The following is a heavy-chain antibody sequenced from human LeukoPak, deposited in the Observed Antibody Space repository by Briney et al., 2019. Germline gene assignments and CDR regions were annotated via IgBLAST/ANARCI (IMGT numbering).Heavy chain of an antibody. J-gene: IGHJ4*02. CDR3: ARHYSGYDMSHFDY. D-gene: IGHD5-12*01. CDR1: GFTFSSYN. Sequence: PGGSLRLSCAASGFTFSSYNMNWVRQAPGKGLEWVSFISSSSCYIYCADSVKGRFTISRDNAKNSLYLQMNSLRAEDTAVYYCARHYSGYDMSHFDYWGQGTLVTVSS. CDR2: ISSSSCYI. V-gene: IGHV3-21*01.